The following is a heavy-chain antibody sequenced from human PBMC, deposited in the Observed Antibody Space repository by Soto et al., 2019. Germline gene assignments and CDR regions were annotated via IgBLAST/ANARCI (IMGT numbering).Heavy chain of an antibody. D-gene: IGHD3-3*01. CDR2: IYYSGST. J-gene: IGHJ6*02. Sequence: LTCTVSGGSISSGGYYWRWIRQHPGKGLEWIGYIYYSGSTYYNPSLQSRVTISVDTSKNQFSLKLRSVTAAATAVYYCASSRPKISGVVITNCLDDWGQGTMVTVSS. CDR1: GGSISSGGYY. CDR3: ASSRPKISGVVITNCLDD. V-gene: IGHV4-31*03.